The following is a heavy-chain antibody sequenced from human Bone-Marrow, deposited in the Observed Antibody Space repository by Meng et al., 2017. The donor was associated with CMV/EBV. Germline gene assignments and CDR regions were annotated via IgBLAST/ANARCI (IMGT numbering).Heavy chain of an antibody. Sequence: ASVKVSCKASGYTFTSYGISWVRQAPGQGLEWMGWISAYNGNTNYAQKFQGRVTITADKSTSTAYMELSSLRSEDTAVYYCARDEEIFGVVGPFDPWGQGTLVTVSS. J-gene: IGHJ5*02. CDR3: ARDEEIFGVVGPFDP. D-gene: IGHD3-3*01. CDR1: GYTFTSYG. CDR2: ISAYNGNT. V-gene: IGHV1-18*01.